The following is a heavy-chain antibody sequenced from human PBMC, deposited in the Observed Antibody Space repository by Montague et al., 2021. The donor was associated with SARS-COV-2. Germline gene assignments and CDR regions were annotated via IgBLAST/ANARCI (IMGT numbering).Heavy chain of an antibody. CDR3: ARRGCGRSDLAD. J-gene: IGHJ4*02. V-gene: IGHV4/OR15-8*01. D-gene: IGHD1-26*01. Sequence: SETLSLTCVVSGDSISTYNWWTWVRLPPGKGLEWGGEIYHTGSTKYKPPLNSGASMSDDKFCNQFTLRLTAVTAADTAVYYCARRGCGRSDLADWGQGTLVTVSS. CDR2: IYHTGST. CDR1: GDSISTYNW.